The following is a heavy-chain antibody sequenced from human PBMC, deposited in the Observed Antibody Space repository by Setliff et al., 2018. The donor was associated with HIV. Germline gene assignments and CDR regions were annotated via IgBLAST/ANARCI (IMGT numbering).Heavy chain of an antibody. J-gene: IGHJ4*02. Sequence: SETLSLTCSVSGVSISSSNYFWTWIRQPAGKGLEWIGHIYTSGSTNYNPSLKYNPSLKSRATISIDTSKNQFSLAMTSVTAADTAVYYCARHDPEGTLSFGELSSLSNVDSWGQGTLVTVSS. CDR2: IYTSGST. CDR3: ARHDPEGTLSFGELSSLSNVDS. V-gene: IGHV4-61*10. CDR1: GVSISSSNYF. D-gene: IGHD3-10*01.